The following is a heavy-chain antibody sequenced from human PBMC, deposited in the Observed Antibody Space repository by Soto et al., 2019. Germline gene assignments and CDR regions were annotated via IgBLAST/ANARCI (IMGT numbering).Heavy chain of an antibody. CDR2: IWYDGSNK. D-gene: IGHD5-18*01. Sequence: QVQLVESGGGVVQPGRSLRLSCAASGFTFSSYGMHWVRQAPGKGLEWVAVIWYDGSNKYYADSVKGRFTISRDNSKNALYLRMNSLSAEDTAVYYCAGELVDTGPMNYYCYYSMDVWGKGTTVTVSS. J-gene: IGHJ6*04. CDR1: GFTFSSYG. V-gene: IGHV3-33*01. CDR3: AGELVDTGPMNYYCYYSMDV.